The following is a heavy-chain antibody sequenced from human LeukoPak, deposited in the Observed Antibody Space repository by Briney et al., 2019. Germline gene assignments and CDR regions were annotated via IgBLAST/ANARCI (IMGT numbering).Heavy chain of an antibody. CDR1: GGSISSYY. J-gene: IGHJ4*02. D-gene: IGHD2-15*01. CDR2: IYTSGST. V-gene: IGHV4-4*07. CDR3: ARPYCSGGSCYEGGY. Sequence: KTSETLSLTCTVSGGSISSYYWSWIRQPAGRGLEWIGRIYTSGSTNYNPSLKGRVTMSVDTSKNQFSLKLSSVTAADTAVYYCARPYCSGGSCYEGGYWGQGTLVTVSP.